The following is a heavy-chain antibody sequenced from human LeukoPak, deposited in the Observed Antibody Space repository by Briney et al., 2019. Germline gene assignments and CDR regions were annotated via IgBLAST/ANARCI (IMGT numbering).Heavy chain of an antibody. CDR2: IYHSGST. V-gene: IGHV4-38-2*01. J-gene: IGHJ6*04. CDR3: AREGGGYCSGGSCPYGIDV. CDR1: GYSISSGYY. Sequence: SETLSLTCAVSGYSISSGYYWGWIRQPPGKGLEWIGSIYHSGSTYYNPSLKSRVTISVDTSKNQFSLKLSSVTAADTAVYYCAREGGGYCSGGSCPYGIDVWGKGTTVTVSS. D-gene: IGHD2-15*01.